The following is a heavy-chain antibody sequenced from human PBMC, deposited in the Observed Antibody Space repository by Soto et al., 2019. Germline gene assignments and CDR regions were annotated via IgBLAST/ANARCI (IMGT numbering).Heavy chain of an antibody. Sequence: QVQLVQSGAEVKKPGSSVKVSCKASGGTFSSYAISWVRQAPGQGLEWMGRSIPIFGTANYAQKFQGRVTITADESTSTACMELSSLGSEDTAVYYCARTYSSGWYSLPYWYFDLWGRGTLVIVSS. CDR1: GGTFSSYA. J-gene: IGHJ2*01. D-gene: IGHD6-19*01. CDR3: ARTYSSGWYSLPYWYFDL. V-gene: IGHV1-69*01. CDR2: SIPIFGTA.